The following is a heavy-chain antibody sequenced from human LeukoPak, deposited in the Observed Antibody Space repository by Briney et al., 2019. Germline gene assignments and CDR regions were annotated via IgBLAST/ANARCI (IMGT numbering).Heavy chain of an antibody. Sequence: SETLSLTCSVSGGSISSYYWSWIRQPPGKGLEWIGYIFYSGSTNYNPSLNSRVTTSVDTSENQLSLKLSSVTAADTALYYCARAHSSSWYMDYWGQGTLVTVSS. D-gene: IGHD6-13*01. J-gene: IGHJ4*02. CDR3: ARAHSSSWYMDY. V-gene: IGHV4-59*01. CDR1: GGSISSYY. CDR2: IFYSGST.